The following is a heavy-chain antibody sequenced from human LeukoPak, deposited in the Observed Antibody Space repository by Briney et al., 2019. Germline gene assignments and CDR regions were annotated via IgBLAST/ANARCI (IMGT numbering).Heavy chain of an antibody. J-gene: IGHJ6*03. V-gene: IGHV3-21*01. CDR3: AREPGYSSSWYPAYYNYYMDV. D-gene: IGHD6-13*01. CDR2: ITSSSSHI. CDR1: GFTFSSYN. Sequence: PGGSLRLSCAASGFTFSSYNMNWVRQAPGKGLEWVSSITSSSSHIYYAGSVKGRFTISRDNAKNSLYLQIDSLRAEDTAVYYCAREPGYSSSWYPAYYNYYMDVWGKGTTVTISS.